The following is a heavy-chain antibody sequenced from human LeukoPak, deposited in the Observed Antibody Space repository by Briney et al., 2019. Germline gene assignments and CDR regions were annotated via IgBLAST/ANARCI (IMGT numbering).Heavy chain of an antibody. CDR3: ARDRGIIVMGATIDY. D-gene: IGHD1-26*01. V-gene: IGHV3-48*04. Sequence: GGSLRLSCAASGFTFSSYSMNWVRQAPGKGLEWVSYISSSSSTIYYADSVKGRFTISRDNAKNSLYLQMNSLRAEDTAVYYCARDRGIIVMGATIDYWGQGTLVTVSS. CDR2: ISSSSSTI. CDR1: GFTFSSYS. J-gene: IGHJ4*02.